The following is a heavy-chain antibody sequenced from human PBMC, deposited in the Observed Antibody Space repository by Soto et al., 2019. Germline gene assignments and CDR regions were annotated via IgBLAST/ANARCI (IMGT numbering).Heavy chain of an antibody. CDR3: ARGSDKDCSSTSCYGGIMDV. CDR2: IYYSGST. D-gene: IGHD2-2*01. Sequence: QVQLQESGPGLVKPSETLSLTCTVSGGSISSYYWSWIRQPPGKGLEWIGYIYYSGSTNYNPSLKSRVTISADTSKNQFSLKLSSVTAADTAVYYCARGSDKDCSSTSCYGGIMDVWGKGTTVTVSS. CDR1: GGSISSYY. V-gene: IGHV4-59*01. J-gene: IGHJ6*03.